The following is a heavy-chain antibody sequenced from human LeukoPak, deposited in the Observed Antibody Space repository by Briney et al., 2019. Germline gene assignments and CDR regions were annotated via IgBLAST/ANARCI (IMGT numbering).Heavy chain of an antibody. V-gene: IGHV4-34*01. Sequence: SETLSLTCAVYGGSFSGYYWSWIRQPPGKGLEWIGSIYYSGSTYYNPSLKSRVTISVDTSKNQFSLKLSSVTAADTAVYYCARQGDSGYDVVAFDIWGQGTMVTVSS. D-gene: IGHD5-12*01. CDR2: IYYSGST. CDR1: GGSFSGYY. J-gene: IGHJ3*02. CDR3: ARQGDSGYDVVAFDI.